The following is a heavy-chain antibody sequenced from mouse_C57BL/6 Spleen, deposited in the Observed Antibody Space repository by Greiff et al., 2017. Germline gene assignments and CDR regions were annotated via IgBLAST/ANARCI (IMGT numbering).Heavy chain of an antibody. CDR1: GYAFSSSW. J-gene: IGHJ2*01. V-gene: IGHV1-82*01. CDR3: ARATMVTTGGHYFDY. CDR2: IYPGDGDT. D-gene: IGHD2-2*01. Sequence: QVQLQQSGPELVKPGASVKISCKASGYAFSSSWMNWVKQRPGKGLEWIGRIYPGDGDTNYNGKFKGKATLTADKSSSTAYMQLSSLTSEDSAVYFCARATMVTTGGHYFDYWGQGTTLTGSS.